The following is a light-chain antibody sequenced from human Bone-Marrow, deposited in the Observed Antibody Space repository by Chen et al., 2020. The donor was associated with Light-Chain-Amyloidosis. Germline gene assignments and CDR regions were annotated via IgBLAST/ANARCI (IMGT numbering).Light chain of an antibody. J-gene: IGLJ1*01. V-gene: IGLV2-14*01. Sequence: QSALTQPASVSGSPGQSITISCTGTSSDVGGDNHVSWYQQHPDKAPKLMIYEVTNLPSWVPDRFSGSKSDNTASLTSSGLQTEDEADYFGSSYTITDTLVFGSGTRVTVL. CDR3: SSYTITDTLV. CDR1: SSDVGGDNH. CDR2: EVT.